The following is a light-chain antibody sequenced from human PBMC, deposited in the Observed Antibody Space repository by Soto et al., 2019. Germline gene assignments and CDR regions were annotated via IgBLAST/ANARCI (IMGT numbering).Light chain of an antibody. CDR3: QAYDYSLTAFV. CDR2: DVS. J-gene: IGLJ3*02. CDR1: SSDVGGYNY. Sequence: QSALTQPRSVSGSPGQSVTISCTGTSSDVGGYNYVSWYQQYPGKAPKLIIYDVSKRPSGVPDRFSGSKSGNTASLTISGLQAEDEADYYCQAYDYSLTAFVFGGGTKLTVL. V-gene: IGLV2-11*01.